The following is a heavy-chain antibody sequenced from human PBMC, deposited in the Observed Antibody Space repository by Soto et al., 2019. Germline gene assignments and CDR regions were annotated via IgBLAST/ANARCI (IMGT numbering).Heavy chain of an antibody. CDR1: GFSLTTSDVG. CDR2: IYWDDDK. D-gene: IGHD6-13*01. V-gene: IGHV2-5*02. J-gene: IGHJ4*02. Sequence: QITLNESGPTLVKPTQTLTLTCTFSGFSLTTSDVGVGWIRQTPGKALEWLALIYWDDDKHYSPSLETRLTITKDTSKNQVVLTMTYMDPVDTATYYCAYRVTSRWGSSCCNWGQGTLVTVSS. CDR3: AYRVTSRWGSSCCN.